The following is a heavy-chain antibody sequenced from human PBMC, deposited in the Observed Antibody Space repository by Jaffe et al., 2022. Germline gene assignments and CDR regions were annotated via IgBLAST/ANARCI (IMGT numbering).Heavy chain of an antibody. CDR3: AHRRKGERRFKDTAMVGNAFDI. CDR1: GFSLSTSGVG. D-gene: IGHD5-18*01. V-gene: IGHV2-5*01. J-gene: IGHJ3*02. CDR2: IYWNDDK. Sequence: QITLKESGPTLVKPTQTLTLTCTFSGFSLSTSGVGVGWIRQPPGKALEWLALIYWNDDKRYSPSLKSRLTITKDTSKNQVVLTMTNMDPVDTATYYCAHRRKGERRFKDTAMVGNAFDIWGQGTMVTVSS.